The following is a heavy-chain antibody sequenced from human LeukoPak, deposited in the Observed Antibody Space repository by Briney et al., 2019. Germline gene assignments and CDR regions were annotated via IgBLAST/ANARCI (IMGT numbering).Heavy chain of an antibody. CDR1: GYSFTSYG. J-gene: IGHJ5*02. D-gene: IGHD3-10*01. V-gene: IGHV1-18*01. CDR3: ARDEVRGVYSWFDP. CDR2: ISVYNGNT. Sequence: ASVTVSCKASGYSFTSYGISWVRQAPGPGLEWMGWISVYNGNTNYAQKLQGRVTMTTDTSTSTAYMELRSLRSDDTAVYYCARDEVRGVYSWFDPWGQGTLVTVSS.